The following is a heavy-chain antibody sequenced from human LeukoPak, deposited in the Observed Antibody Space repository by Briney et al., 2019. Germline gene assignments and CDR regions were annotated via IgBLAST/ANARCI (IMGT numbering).Heavy chain of an antibody. CDR3: ARDGNMATIAGDAFDI. Sequence: GESLKISCKGSGYSFTSYWIGWVRQMPGKGLEWMWIIYPGDSDTRYSPSFQGQVTISADKSISTAYLQWSSLKASDTAMYYCARDGNMATIAGDAFDIWGQGTMVTVSS. V-gene: IGHV5-51*01. CDR1: GYSFTSYW. D-gene: IGHD5-24*01. CDR2: IYPGDSDT. J-gene: IGHJ3*02.